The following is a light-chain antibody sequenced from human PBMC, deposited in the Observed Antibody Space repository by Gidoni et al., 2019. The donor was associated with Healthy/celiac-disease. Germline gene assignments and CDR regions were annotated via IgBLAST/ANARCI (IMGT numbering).Light chain of an antibody. CDR2: DAS. V-gene: IGKV3-11*01. CDR3: QQRSNWRFT. CDR1: QSVSSY. Sequence: DIVLTQSPATLSLSPGESATLSCRASQSVSSYLAWYQQKPGQAPRLLIYDASNRATGIPARVSGSGSGTDFTLTISSLEPEDFAVYYCQQRSNWRFTFXGXTKVEIK. J-gene: IGKJ4*01.